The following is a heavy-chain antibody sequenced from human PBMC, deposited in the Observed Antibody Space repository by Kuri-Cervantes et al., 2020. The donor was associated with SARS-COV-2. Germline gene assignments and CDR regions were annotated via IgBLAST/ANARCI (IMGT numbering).Heavy chain of an antibody. V-gene: IGHV3-33*01. J-gene: IGHJ4*02. Sequence: GESLKISCAASGFTFSSYGMHWVRQAPGKGLEWVAVIWYDGSNKYYADSVKGRFTISRDNSKYTLYLQMNSLRAEDTAVYYCARDAHHYDILTGYSSYYWGQGTLVTVSS. CDR2: IWYDGSNK. CDR1: GFTFSSYG. CDR3: ARDAHHYDILTGYSSYY. D-gene: IGHD3-9*01.